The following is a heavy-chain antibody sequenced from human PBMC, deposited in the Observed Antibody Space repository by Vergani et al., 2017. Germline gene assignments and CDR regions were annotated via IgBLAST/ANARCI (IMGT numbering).Heavy chain of an antibody. V-gene: IGHV3-7*03. CDR3: ASDTLQLDAFDI. Sequence: EVQLVESGGGLVQPGGSLRLSCAASGFTFSSYWMSWVRQAPGKGLEWLANIKQDGSEKYYVDSVKGRFTISRDNAKNSLYLQMNSLRAEDTAVYYCASDTLQLDAFDIWGQGTMVTVSS. J-gene: IGHJ3*02. D-gene: IGHD1-1*01. CDR1: GFTFSSYW. CDR2: IKQDGSEK.